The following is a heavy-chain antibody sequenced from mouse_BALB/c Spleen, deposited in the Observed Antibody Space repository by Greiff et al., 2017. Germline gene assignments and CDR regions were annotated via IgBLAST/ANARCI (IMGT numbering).Heavy chain of an antibody. J-gene: IGHJ4*01. Sequence: EVQLVESGGGLVQPGGSRKLSCAASGFTFSSFGMHWVRQAPEKGLEWVAYISSGSSTIYYADTVKGRFTISRDNPKNTLFLQMTSLRSEDTAMYYCARTVVALYYYAMDYWGQGTSVTVSS. V-gene: IGHV5-17*02. CDR2: ISSGSSTI. D-gene: IGHD1-1*01. CDR3: ARTVVALYYYAMDY. CDR1: GFTFSSFG.